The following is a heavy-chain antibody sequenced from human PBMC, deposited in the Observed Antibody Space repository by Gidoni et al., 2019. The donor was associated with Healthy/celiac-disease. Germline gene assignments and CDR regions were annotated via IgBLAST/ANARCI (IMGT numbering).Heavy chain of an antibody. CDR1: GYSISSGYY. CDR2: IYHSGST. D-gene: IGHD3-9*01. V-gene: IGHV4-38-2*02. Sequence: VQLQESGPGLVKPSDTLSLTCTVSGYSISSGYYRGWIRQPPGKGLEWIGSIYHSGSTYYNPSLKSRVTISVDTSKNQFSLKLSSVTAADTAVYYCARALSVLRYFDWLGDAFDIWGQGTMVTVSS. J-gene: IGHJ3*02. CDR3: ARALSVLRYFDWLGDAFDI.